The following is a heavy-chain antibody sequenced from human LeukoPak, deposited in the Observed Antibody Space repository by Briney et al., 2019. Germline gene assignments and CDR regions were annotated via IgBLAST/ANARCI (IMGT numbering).Heavy chain of an antibody. D-gene: IGHD5-18*01. Sequence: GGSLRLSCAASGFTFSNYWMSWVRQAPGKGLEWVSAIVGSSDGTYYPDSVKGRFTISRDNSRNTLYLQMNSLRAEDTAVYYCAKVGGYSYGISKFYFDYWGQGTLVTVSS. V-gene: IGHV3-23*01. CDR2: IVGSSDGT. CDR3: AKVGGYSYGISKFYFDY. CDR1: GFTFSNYW. J-gene: IGHJ4*02.